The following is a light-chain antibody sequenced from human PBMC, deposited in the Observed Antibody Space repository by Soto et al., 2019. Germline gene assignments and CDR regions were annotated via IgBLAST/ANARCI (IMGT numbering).Light chain of an antibody. J-gene: IGKJ3*01. CDR1: PGINTSF. Sequence: IVWTQSPCTLSLSPGDGATLSFTASPGINTSFLAWFQQKPGQAPRLLIYAASTRATGIPDRFSGSASETDFTLTINRLEPEDSAVYYCQQYASAPFSLGPGTKLDIK. CDR3: QQYASAPFS. CDR2: AAS. V-gene: IGKV3-20*01.